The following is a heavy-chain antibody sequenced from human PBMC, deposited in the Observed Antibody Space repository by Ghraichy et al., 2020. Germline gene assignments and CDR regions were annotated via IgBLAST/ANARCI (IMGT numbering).Heavy chain of an antibody. V-gene: IGHV3-30-3*01. J-gene: IGHJ4*02. Sequence: SLRLSCTASGITFSTYAMHWVRQAPGKGLEWVAVISNDGSNKQYADSVKGRFTISRDDPKDTLFLQMNSLRPEDTAVYYCATNRVGPDQWGQGALVTVSS. D-gene: IGHD3-16*01. CDR3: ATNRVGPDQ. CDR1: GITFSTYA. CDR2: ISNDGSNK.